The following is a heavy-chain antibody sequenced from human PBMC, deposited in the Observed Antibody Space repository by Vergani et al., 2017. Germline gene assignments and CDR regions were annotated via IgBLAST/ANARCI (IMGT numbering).Heavy chain of an antibody. D-gene: IGHD3-10*01. CDR2: INHSGST. Sequence: QLQLQESGPGLVKPSETLSLTCTVSGGSISSSSYYWSWIRQPPGKGLEWIGEINHSGSTNYNPSLKSRVTISVDTSKNQFSLKLSSVTAADTAVYYCARGVGGYYYGSGSYYNPISYYYMDVWGKGTTVTVSS. V-gene: IGHV4-39*07. CDR3: ARGVGGYYYGSGSYYNPISYYYMDV. CDR1: GGSISSSSYY. J-gene: IGHJ6*03.